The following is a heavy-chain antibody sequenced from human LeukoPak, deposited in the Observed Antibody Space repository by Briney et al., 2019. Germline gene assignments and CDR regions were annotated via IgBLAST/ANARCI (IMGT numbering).Heavy chain of an antibody. D-gene: IGHD2-15*01. Sequence: PGGSLRLSCAASGFTFSSYGIHWVRQAPGKGLEWVAVISNDGNNKYYADAVKGRFTISRDNSKNTLYPQMNSLRAEDTGVYYCARGGSWSGNYWGQGTLVTVSS. V-gene: IGHV3-30*03. CDR2: ISNDGNNK. J-gene: IGHJ4*02. CDR1: GFTFSSYG. CDR3: ARGGSWSGNY.